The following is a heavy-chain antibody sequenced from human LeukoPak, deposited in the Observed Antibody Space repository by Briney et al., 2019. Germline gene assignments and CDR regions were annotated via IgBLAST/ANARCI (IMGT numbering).Heavy chain of an antibody. CDR3: ARDFERYSSGWYGDAFDI. J-gene: IGHJ3*02. D-gene: IGHD6-19*01. CDR1: GFTFSSYS. V-gene: IGHV3-21*01. CDR2: ISSSSSYI. Sequence: PGGSLRLSCAASGFTFSSYSMNWVRQAPGKGLEWVSSISSSSSYIYYADSVKGRFTISRDNAKNSLYLQMNSLRAEDTAVYYCARDFERYSSGWYGDAFDIWGQGTMVTVSS.